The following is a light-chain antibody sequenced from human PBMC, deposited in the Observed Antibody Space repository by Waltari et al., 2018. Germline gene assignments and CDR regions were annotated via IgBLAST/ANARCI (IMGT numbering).Light chain of an antibody. CDR2: AAS. CDR3: QQSYSTPPWG. V-gene: IGKV1-39*01. Sequence: DIQMTQSPSSLSASVGARVTITCRASQSISSYLNWYQQKPGKAPKLLIYAASSLQSGVPSRFSGSGSGTDFTLTISSLQPEDFATYYCQQSYSTPPWGFGQGTKVEIK. J-gene: IGKJ1*01. CDR1: QSISSY.